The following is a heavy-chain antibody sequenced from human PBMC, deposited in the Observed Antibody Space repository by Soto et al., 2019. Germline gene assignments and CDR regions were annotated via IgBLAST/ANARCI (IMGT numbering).Heavy chain of an antibody. CDR2: IYYNGRT. Sequence: QLQLQESGPGLVKPSETLSLTCSVSGGSISFATAYWGWIRQSPGKGLEWLGTIYYNGRTYYNPSLQRPVPLSVATSVNQFSLNLSSVPAADTAVYSCARIYGSGTSPGWRGMDVWGQGTTVTVSS. CDR1: GGSISFATAY. D-gene: IGHD3-10*01. V-gene: IGHV4-39*01. CDR3: ARIYGSGTSPGWRGMDV. J-gene: IGHJ6*02.